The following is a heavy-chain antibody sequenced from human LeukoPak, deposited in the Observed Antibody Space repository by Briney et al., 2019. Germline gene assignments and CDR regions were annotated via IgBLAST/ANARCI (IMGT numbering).Heavy chain of an antibody. Sequence: GASVKVSCKASGYTFTSYDINWVRQATGQGLEWMGWMNPNSGNTGYAQKFQGRVTMTRNTSISTAHMELSSLRSEDTAVYYCARGRRDRGLVAAAGTAYYYYYYMDVWGKGTTVTVSS. J-gene: IGHJ6*03. D-gene: IGHD6-13*01. V-gene: IGHV1-8*01. CDR3: ARGRRDRGLVAAAGTAYYYYYYMDV. CDR1: GYTFTSYD. CDR2: MNPNSGNT.